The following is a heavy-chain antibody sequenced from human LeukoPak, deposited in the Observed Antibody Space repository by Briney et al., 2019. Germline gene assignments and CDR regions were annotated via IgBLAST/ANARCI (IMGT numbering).Heavy chain of an antibody. Sequence: TGGSLRLSCAASGFTFSSYTVNWVRQAPGKGLEWVSSIDSSSSYIQYADSVKGRFTISRDSAKNSLYLQMNSLRAEDTAVYYCAREGAKRGYSGYDAMYWGQGTLAIVSS. CDR2: IDSSSSYI. CDR1: GFTFSSYT. D-gene: IGHD5-12*01. V-gene: IGHV3-21*06. CDR3: AREGAKRGYSGYDAMY. J-gene: IGHJ4*02.